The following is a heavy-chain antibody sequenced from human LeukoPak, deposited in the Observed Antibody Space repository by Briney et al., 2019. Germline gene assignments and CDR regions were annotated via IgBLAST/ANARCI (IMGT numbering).Heavy chain of an antibody. D-gene: IGHD5-24*01. V-gene: IGHV3-53*01. CDR1: GFTVSSNY. J-gene: IGHJ4*02. Sequence: GGSLRLSCAASGFTVSSNYMSWVRQAPGKGLEWVSVIYSGGSTYYADSVKGRFTISRDNSKNTLYLQMNSLRAEDTAVYYCARDRRQRWLQDFDYWGQGTLVTVSS. CDR3: ARDRRQRWLQDFDY. CDR2: IYSGGST.